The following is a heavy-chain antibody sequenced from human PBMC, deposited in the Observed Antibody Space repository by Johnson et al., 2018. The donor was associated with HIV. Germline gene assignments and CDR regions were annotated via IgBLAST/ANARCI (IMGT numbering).Heavy chain of an antibody. CDR2: ISYDGIKT. J-gene: IGHJ3*02. CDR1: GIIFSHYG. V-gene: IGHV3-30*03. D-gene: IGHD5-24*01. Sequence: QVQLVESGGGVVQPGRSLRLSCAVSGIIFSHYGMHWVRQAPGKGLEWVALISYDGIKTYYVDSVKALITISRDDARNTLYLQMNSLRIEDAGLYYCATDGDYGDGPDGTKGAFDIWGQVTMVTVSS. CDR3: ATDGDYGDGPDGTKGAFDI.